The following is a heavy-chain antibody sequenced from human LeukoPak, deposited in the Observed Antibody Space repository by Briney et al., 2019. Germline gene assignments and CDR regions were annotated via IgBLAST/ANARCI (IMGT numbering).Heavy chain of an antibody. CDR1: GFTFSSYA. CDR2: ISGSGDIT. V-gene: IGHV3-23*01. J-gene: IGHJ4*02. D-gene: IGHD2-15*01. CDR3: AKDRNSGGSCLNG. Sequence: GESLKISCAASGFTFSSYAMSWVRQAPGKGLEWVSAISGSGDITYYADSVEGRFTISRDNSKNTLYLQMDSLRAEDTAIYYCAKDRNSGGSCLNGWGQGTLVTVSS.